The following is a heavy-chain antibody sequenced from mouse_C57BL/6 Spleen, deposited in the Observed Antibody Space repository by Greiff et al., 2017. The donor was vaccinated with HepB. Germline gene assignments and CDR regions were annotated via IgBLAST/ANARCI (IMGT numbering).Heavy chain of an antibody. CDR2: IWWDDDK. J-gene: IGHJ3*01. CDR1: GFSLSTFGMG. D-gene: IGHD2-2*01. Sequence: QVTLKESGPGILQPSQSLSLSCSSSGFSLSTFGMGVGWIRQPSGKGLEWLAHIWWDDDKYYNPALKSRLTISKDTSKNQVFLKIANVNTADTATYYCARIAGYDLAWFAYWGQGTLVTVSA. V-gene: IGHV8-8*01. CDR3: ARIAGYDLAWFAY.